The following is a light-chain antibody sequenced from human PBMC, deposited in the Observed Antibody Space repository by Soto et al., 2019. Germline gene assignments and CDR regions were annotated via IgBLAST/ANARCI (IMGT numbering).Light chain of an antibody. CDR2: GAS. J-gene: IGKJ1*01. CDR3: QQYGSSPRT. V-gene: IGKV3-20*01. CDR1: QSVSSSY. Sequence: EIVLTQSPGTLSLSPGERATLSCRASQSVSSSYLAWYHPKLGQTPSLLIYGASSRATGIPDRFSGSGSGPDLSLTISTLEPEGFAVYYWQQYGSSPRTFGQGTKVEVK.